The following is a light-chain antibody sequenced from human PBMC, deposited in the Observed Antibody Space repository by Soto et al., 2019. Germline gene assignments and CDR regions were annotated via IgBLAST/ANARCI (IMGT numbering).Light chain of an antibody. CDR2: EVA. Sequence: QSVLTQPPSASGSPGQSVTISCTGTSSDVGGYNYVSWYQQHPGKAPKLVIFEVAKRPSGVPGRFSGSKSGTTASLTVSGIQAEDEADYYCSSYAGSNNVVFGGGTKLTVL. CDR1: SSDVGGYNY. CDR3: SSYAGSNNVV. V-gene: IGLV2-8*01. J-gene: IGLJ3*02.